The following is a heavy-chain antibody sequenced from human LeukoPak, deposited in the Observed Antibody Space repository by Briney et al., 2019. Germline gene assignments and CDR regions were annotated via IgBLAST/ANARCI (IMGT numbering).Heavy chain of an antibody. V-gene: IGHV3-7*04. CDR3: ARGLTRADY. CDR1: GFTFTTYF. Sequence: PGGSLRLSCAASGFTFTTYFMNWVRQTPGKGLEWVANIKQDGSEKYYVDSVKGRFTISRDNTKNSLYLQMNSLRADDTAVYYCARGLTRADYWGQGTLVTVPS. J-gene: IGHJ4*02. D-gene: IGHD1-1*01. CDR2: IKQDGSEK.